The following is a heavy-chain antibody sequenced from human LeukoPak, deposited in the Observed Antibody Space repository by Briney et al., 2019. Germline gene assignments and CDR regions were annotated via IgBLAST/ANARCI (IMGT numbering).Heavy chain of an antibody. V-gene: IGHV1-69*13. CDR2: IIPIFGTA. CDR1: GGTFSSYA. Sequence: SVKVSCKASGGTFSSYAISWVRQAPGQGLEWMGGIIPIFGTANYAQKFQGRVTITADESTSTAYMELSSLRSEDTAVYYCARITPQYSGYDYYFDYWGQGTLVTVSS. D-gene: IGHD5-12*01. J-gene: IGHJ4*02. CDR3: ARITPQYSGYDYYFDY.